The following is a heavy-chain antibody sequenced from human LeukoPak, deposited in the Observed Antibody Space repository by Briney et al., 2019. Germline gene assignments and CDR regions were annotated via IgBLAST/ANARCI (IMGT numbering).Heavy chain of an antibody. J-gene: IGHJ4*02. CDR3: AREGGYSYGYPFDY. CDR1: GFTFSSYA. Sequence: GGSLRLSCAASGFTFSSYAMHWVRQAPGKGLEYVSAISSNGGSTYYANSVKGRFTISRDNAKNSLYLQMNSLRAEDTAVYYCAREGGYSYGYPFDYWGQGTLVTVSS. CDR2: ISSNGGST. D-gene: IGHD5-18*01. V-gene: IGHV3-64*01.